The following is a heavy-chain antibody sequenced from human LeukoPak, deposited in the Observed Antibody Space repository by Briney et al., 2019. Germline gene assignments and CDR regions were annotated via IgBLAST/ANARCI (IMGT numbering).Heavy chain of an antibody. Sequence: ASVKVSCKASGGTFSSYAISWVRQAPGQGLEWMGRIIPIFGTANYAQKFQGGVTITTDESTSTAYMELSSLRSEDTAVYYCARSVAGGGYDAFDIWGQGTMVTVPS. CDR2: IIPIFGTA. CDR3: ARSVAGGGYDAFDI. J-gene: IGHJ3*02. D-gene: IGHD6-19*01. CDR1: GGTFSSYA. V-gene: IGHV1-69*05.